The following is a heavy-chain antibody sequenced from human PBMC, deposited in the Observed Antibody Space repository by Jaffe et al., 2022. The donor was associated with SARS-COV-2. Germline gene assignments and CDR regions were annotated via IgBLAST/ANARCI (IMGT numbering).Heavy chain of an antibody. CDR2: ISYDGSDK. V-gene: IGHV3-30*04. CDR1: GFTFSDHG. D-gene: IGHD2-15*01. CDR3: AREGGGRGTSCHDY. Sequence: QVQLVESGGGVVQPGTSLRLSCAASGFTFSDHGMHWVRQAPGEGLEWVAFISYDGSDKFYADSVRGRFTISRDNSKTTLFLQMNSLRPEDTAVYYCAREGGGRGTSCHDYWGQGTLVTVSS. J-gene: IGHJ4*02.